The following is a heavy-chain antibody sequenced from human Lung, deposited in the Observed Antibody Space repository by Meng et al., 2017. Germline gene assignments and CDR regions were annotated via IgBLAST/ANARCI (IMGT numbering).Heavy chain of an antibody. CDR2: MKSNVDGGTV. CDR1: GFTFSNAW. V-gene: IGHV3-15*01. CDR3: SGHVDY. J-gene: IGHJ4*01. Sequence: EVQLVESGGGFVKPVGSLRLSCAASGFTFSNAWMTWVRQAPGKGLEWIGRMKSNVDGGTVDYAAAVKGRFFISRDDSENTFYLQMNSLKTEDTAVYYCSGHVDYWGHGTLVTVS.